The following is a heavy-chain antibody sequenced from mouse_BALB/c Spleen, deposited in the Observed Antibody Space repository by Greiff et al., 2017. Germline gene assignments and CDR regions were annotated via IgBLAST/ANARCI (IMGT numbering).Heavy chain of an antibody. CDR1: GYTFTDYW. Sequence: QVHLQQPGAELVMPGASVKMSCKASGYTFTDYWMHWVKQRPGQGLEWIGAIDTSDSYTSYNQKFKGKATLTVDESSSTAYMQLSSLTSEACAVYYGARSGDDYDGGYFDYWGQGTTLTVSS. J-gene: IGHJ2*01. CDR2: IDTSDSYT. CDR3: ARSGDDYDGGYFDY. V-gene: IGHV1-69*01. D-gene: IGHD2-4*01.